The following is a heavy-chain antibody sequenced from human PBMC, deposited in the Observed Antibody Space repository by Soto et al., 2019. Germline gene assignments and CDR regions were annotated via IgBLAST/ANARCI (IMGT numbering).Heavy chain of an antibody. CDR1: GFTFSSYG. J-gene: IGHJ6*02. V-gene: IGHV3-30*18. D-gene: IGHD3-10*01. Sequence: GGSLRLSCAASGFTFSSYGMHWVRQAPGKGLEWVAVISYDGSNKYYADSVKGRFTISRDNSKNTPYLQMNSLRAEDTAVYYCAKDQSRYYYGSGDYYGMDVWGQGTTVTVSS. CDR3: AKDQSRYYYGSGDYYGMDV. CDR2: ISYDGSNK.